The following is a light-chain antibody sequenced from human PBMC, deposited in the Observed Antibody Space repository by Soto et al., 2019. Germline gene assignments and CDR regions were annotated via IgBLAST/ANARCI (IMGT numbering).Light chain of an antibody. CDR1: QNIRSW. CDR3: QEYNGNSGLT. V-gene: IGKV1-5*03. J-gene: IGKJ4*01. CDR2: SAS. Sequence: DIQMTQSPSTLSASVGDRVTITCRASQNIRSWLAWYQQKPGKAPELLIYSASGLESGVPSRFSGSGFGTAFTLTISSLQPDDFATYYCQEYNGNSGLTFGGGTKVESK.